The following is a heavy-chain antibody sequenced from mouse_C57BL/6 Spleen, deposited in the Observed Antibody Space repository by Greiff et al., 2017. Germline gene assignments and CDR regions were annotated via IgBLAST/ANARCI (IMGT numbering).Heavy chain of an antibody. J-gene: IGHJ1*03. D-gene: IGHD3-3*01. CDR2: IDPSDSYT. V-gene: IGHV1-50*01. Sequence: VQLQQPGAELVKPGASVKLSCKASGYTFTSYWMQWVKQRPGQGLEWIGEIDPSDSYTNYNQKFKGKATLTVDTSSSTAYMQLSSLTSEDSAVYYCARGGGTGYFDVWGTGTTVTVSS. CDR3: ARGGGTGYFDV. CDR1: GYTFTSYW.